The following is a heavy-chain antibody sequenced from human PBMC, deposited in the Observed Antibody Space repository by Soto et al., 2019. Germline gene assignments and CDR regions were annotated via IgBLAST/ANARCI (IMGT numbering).Heavy chain of an antibody. V-gene: IGHV4-34*01. Sequence: SETLSVTCAVYGGSFSGYYWSWIRQPPGKGLEWIGEINHSGSTNYNPSLKSRVTISVDTSKNQFSLKLSSVTAADTAVYYCARDKVSGYSSSWYKLVRAEFDPWGQGTLVTVSS. J-gene: IGHJ5*02. CDR1: GGSFSGYY. CDR3: ARDKVSGYSSSWYKLVRAEFDP. D-gene: IGHD6-13*01. CDR2: INHSGST.